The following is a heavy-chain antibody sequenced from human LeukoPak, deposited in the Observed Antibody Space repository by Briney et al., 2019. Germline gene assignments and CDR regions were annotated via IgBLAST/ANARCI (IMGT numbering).Heavy chain of an antibody. CDR3: ARRRYYDGSGYLE. Sequence: PSETLSLTCSVSGDSVSRSDSYWDWIRQPPGKGLEWIGTIYYSGRTYYSPSLKSRVTMSVDPSNNQFSLNLRSVTAADTALYYCARRRYYDGSGYLEWGQGTLLRVSS. J-gene: IGHJ1*01. CDR2: IYYSGRT. V-gene: IGHV4-39*01. CDR1: GDSVSRSDSY. D-gene: IGHD3-22*01.